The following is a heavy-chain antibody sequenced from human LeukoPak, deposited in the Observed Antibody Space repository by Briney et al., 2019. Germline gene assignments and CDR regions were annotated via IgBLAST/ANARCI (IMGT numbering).Heavy chain of an antibody. CDR3: ARAPNCSSTSCYRFFDY. Sequence: SETLSLTCAVYGGSFSGYYWSWIRQPPGKGLEWIGEINHSGSTNYNPSLKSRVTTSVDTSKNQFSLKLSSVTAADTAVYYCARAPNCSSTSCYRFFDYWGQGTLVTVSS. CDR1: GGSFSGYY. D-gene: IGHD2-2*01. V-gene: IGHV4-34*01. CDR2: INHSGST. J-gene: IGHJ4*02.